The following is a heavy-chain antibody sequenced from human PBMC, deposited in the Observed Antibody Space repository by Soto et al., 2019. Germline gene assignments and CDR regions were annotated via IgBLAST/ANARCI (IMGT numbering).Heavy chain of an antibody. CDR1: GFSFSIYS. J-gene: IGHJ4*02. CDR3: ASDRWAFDN. D-gene: IGHD1-26*01. V-gene: IGHV3-48*01. Sequence: GGSLRLSCAASGFSFSIYSMNWVRQAPGKGLEWISYISNTGSTIYYADSVRGRFTISRDNAKNSVYLQMNSLRAEDTAVYYCASDRWAFDNWGQGTLVTVSS. CDR2: ISNTGSTI.